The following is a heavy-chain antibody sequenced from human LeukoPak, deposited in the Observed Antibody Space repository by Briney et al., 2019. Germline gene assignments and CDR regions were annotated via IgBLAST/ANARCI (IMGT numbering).Heavy chain of an antibody. J-gene: IGHJ4*02. Sequence: VAAVKVSCKASGGTFSSYAISWVRQAPGQGLEWMGRIIPILGIANYAQKFQGRVAITADKSTSTAYMELSSLRSEDTAVYYCARESGVGNYDSSGSNDYWGQGTLVTVSS. V-gene: IGHV1-69*04. CDR2: IIPILGIA. CDR1: GGTFSSYA. CDR3: ARESGVGNYDSSGSNDY. D-gene: IGHD3-22*01.